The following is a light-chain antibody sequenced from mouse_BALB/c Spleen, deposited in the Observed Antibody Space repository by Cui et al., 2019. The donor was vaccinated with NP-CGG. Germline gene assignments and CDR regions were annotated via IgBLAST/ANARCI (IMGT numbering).Light chain of an antibody. CDR1: TGAVTTSNY. J-gene: IGLJ1*01. V-gene: IGLV1*01. CDR2: GTN. CDR3: ALWYSNHWV. Sequence: QAVVTQESALTTSPGETVTLTCRSSTGAVTTSNYANWVQEKPDQLFTGLIGGTNNRAPGVPARFSGSLIGDKAALTITGAQTEDEAIYFCALWYSNHWVFGGGTKLTDL.